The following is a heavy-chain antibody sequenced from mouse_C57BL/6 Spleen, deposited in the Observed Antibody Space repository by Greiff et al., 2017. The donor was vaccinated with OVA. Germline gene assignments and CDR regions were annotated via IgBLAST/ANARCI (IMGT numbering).Heavy chain of an antibody. J-gene: IGHJ1*03. CDR1: GFTFSDYY. CDR2: IIYDGSST. V-gene: IGHV5-16*01. Sequence: EVQLVESEGGLVQPGSSMKLSCTASGFTFSDYYMAWVRQVPEKGLEWVANIIYDGSSTYYLDSLKSRFNISRDNAENILYLQMSSLKSEDTATYYCARDSYYYGSSHWYFDVWGTGTTVTVSS. D-gene: IGHD1-1*01. CDR3: ARDSYYYGSSHWYFDV.